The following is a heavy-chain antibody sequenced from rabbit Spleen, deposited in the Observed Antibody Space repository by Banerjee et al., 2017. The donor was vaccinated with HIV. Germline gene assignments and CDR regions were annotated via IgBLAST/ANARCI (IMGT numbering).Heavy chain of an antibody. V-gene: IGHV1S40*01. J-gene: IGHJ6*01. CDR1: GFSFSSSDY. CDR2: ISNGDGST. Sequence: QSLEESGGDLVKPGASLTLTCTASGFSFSSSDYICWVRQAPGKGPEWIACISNGDGSTYYASWVNGRFTISKTSSTTVTLQMTSLTAADTATYFCARDAGTSFSTYGMDLWGQGTLVTVS. CDR3: ARDAGTSFSTYGMDL. D-gene: IGHD8-1*01.